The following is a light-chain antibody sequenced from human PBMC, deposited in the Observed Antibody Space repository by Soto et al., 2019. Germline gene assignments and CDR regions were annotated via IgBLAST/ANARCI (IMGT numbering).Light chain of an antibody. J-gene: IGLJ1*01. V-gene: IGLV2-8*01. Sequence: QSALTQPPSASGSPGQSVTISCTGTSGDVGTYNYVSWYQQHPGKAPKLMIYEVSKRPSGVPDRFSGSKSGKTASLTVSGLQAEDEADYYCTSYAGGNTPDVFGTGTKLTVL. CDR3: TSYAGGNTPDV. CDR2: EVS. CDR1: SGDVGTYNY.